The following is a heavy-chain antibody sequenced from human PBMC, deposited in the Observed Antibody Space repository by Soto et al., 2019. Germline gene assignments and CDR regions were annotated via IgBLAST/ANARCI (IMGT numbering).Heavy chain of an antibody. Sequence: PSETLSLTCAVYGGSFSGYYWSWIRQPPGKGLEWIGEINHSGSTNCNPSLKSRVTISVDTSKNQFSLKLSSVTAADTAVYYCARVYVIDFWSGYWLGPYYMDVWRKGTTVTVSS. J-gene: IGHJ6*03. CDR2: INHSGST. CDR1: GGSFSGYY. D-gene: IGHD3-3*01. V-gene: IGHV4-34*01. CDR3: ARVYVIDFWSGYWLGPYYMDV.